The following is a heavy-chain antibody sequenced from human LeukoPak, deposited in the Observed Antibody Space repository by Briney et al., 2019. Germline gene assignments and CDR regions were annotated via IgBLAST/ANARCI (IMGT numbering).Heavy chain of an antibody. V-gene: IGHV3-49*03. CDR2: IRSKAYGGPT. J-gene: IGHJ3*02. CDR3: TRDQLLPASTDTFDI. D-gene: IGHD2-2*01. Sequence: GGSLRLSCTASGFTFGDYAMNLFRQAPGKGLEWVGVIRSKAYGGPTEYAASVKGRFTISRDDSKSIAYLQMNSLKTEDTAVYYCTRDQLLPASTDTFDIWGRGTMVTVSS. CDR1: GFTFGDYA.